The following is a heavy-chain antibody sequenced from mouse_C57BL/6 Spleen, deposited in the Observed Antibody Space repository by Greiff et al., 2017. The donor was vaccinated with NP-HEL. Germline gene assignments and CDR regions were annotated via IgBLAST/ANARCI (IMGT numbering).Heavy chain of an antibody. V-gene: IGHV1-39*01. J-gene: IGHJ1*03. CDR1: GYSFTDYN. CDR2: INPNYGTT. CDR3: ARGGYYDYYWYFDV. Sequence: VQLQQSGPELVKPGASVKISCKASGYSFTDYNMNWVKQSTGKSLEWIGVINPNYGTTSYNQKFKGKATLTVDQSSSTAYMQLNSLTSEDSAVYYCARGGYYDYYWYFDVWGTGTTVTVSS. D-gene: IGHD2-4*01.